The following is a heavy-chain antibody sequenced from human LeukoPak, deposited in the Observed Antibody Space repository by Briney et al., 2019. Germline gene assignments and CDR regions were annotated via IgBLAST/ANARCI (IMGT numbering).Heavy chain of an antibody. D-gene: IGHD5-12*01. Sequence: PSETLSLTCTVSGGSISSCYWSWIRQPPGKGLEWIGYIYYSGSTNYNPSLKSRVTISVDTSKNQFSLKLSSVTAADTAVYYCARHFADDYSGYDPHFDYWGQGTLVTVSS. J-gene: IGHJ4*02. CDR2: IYYSGST. CDR1: GGSISSCY. V-gene: IGHV4-59*08. CDR3: ARHFADDYSGYDPHFDY.